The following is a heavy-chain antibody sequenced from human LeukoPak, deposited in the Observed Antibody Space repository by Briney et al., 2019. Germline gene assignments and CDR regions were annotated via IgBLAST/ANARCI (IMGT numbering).Heavy chain of an antibody. CDR1: GYTFTGYY. D-gene: IGHD3-3*01. CDR2: INPNSGGT. J-gene: IGHJ5*02. CDR3: ARGSYDFWSGYVFLAGENNWFDP. Sequence: AXVKVSCKASGYTFTGYYMHWVRQAPGQGLEWMGRINPNSGGTNYAQKFQGRVTMTRDTSISTAYMELSRLRSDDTAVYYCARGSYDFWSGYVFLAGENNWFDPWGQGTLVTVSS. V-gene: IGHV1-2*06.